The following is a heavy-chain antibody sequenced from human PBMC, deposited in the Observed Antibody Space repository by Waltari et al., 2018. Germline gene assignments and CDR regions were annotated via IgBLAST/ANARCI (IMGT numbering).Heavy chain of an antibody. D-gene: IGHD6-13*01. CDR1: GGTFSSYT. J-gene: IGHJ5*02. CDR2: IIPIFGTA. Sequence: QVQLVQSGAEVKKPGSSVKVSCKASGGTFSSYTISWVRQATGQGLEWMGGIIPIFGTANYAQKFQGRVTITADESTTTAYMELSSLRSEDTAVYYCARGTWHQLVRRDNWFDPWGQGTLVTVSS. V-gene: IGHV1-69*01. CDR3: ARGTWHQLVRRDNWFDP.